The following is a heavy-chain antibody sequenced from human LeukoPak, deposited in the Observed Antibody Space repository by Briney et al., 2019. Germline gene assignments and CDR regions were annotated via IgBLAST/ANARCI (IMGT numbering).Heavy chain of an antibody. Sequence: PSETLSLTCTVSGDSISSGDYYWSWIRQPAGKGLEWIGRIYTSGSTNYNPSLKSRVTISVDTSKNQFSLKLSSVTAADTAVYYCARDVFQSVSGYSYGYHRESPNNWFDPWGQGTLVTVSS. V-gene: IGHV4-61*02. D-gene: IGHD5-18*01. J-gene: IGHJ5*02. CDR1: GDSISSGDYY. CDR2: IYTSGST. CDR3: ARDVFQSVSGYSYGYHRESPNNWFDP.